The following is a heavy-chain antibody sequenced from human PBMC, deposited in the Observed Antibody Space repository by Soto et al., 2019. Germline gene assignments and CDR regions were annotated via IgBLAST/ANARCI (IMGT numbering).Heavy chain of an antibody. CDR1: GGSISNGGYY. CDR2: IYYSGST. D-gene: IGHD3-3*01. V-gene: IGHV4-31*03. Sequence: SETLSLTCTVSGGSISNGGYYWTWIRQHPGKGLEWIGYIYYSGSTYYNPSLKSRVTISVDTSKNQFSLKLTSVTAADTAVYYCARDVTDFWSGHEGMDVWGQGTTVTASS. CDR3: ARDVTDFWSGHEGMDV. J-gene: IGHJ6*02.